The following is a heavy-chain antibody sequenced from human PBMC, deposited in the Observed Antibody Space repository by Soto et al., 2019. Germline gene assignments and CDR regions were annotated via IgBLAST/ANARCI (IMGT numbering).Heavy chain of an antibody. V-gene: IGHV3-74*01. CDR3: VRDLGRN. Sequence: EVQLVESGGGLVQPGGSLRLSCTASGFTFSNYWMHWVRQVPGKGPVWVSRINSDGSSTTYAGSVTGRFTISRDNAKNTLYLQMNSLTADDTAVYYCVRDLGRNWGQGTLVTVSS. CDR1: GFTFSNYW. J-gene: IGHJ4*02. CDR2: INSDGSST.